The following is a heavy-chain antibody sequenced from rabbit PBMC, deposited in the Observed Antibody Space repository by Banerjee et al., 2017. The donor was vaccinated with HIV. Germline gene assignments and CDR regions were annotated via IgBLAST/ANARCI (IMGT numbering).Heavy chain of an antibody. V-gene: IGHV1S40*01. CDR1: EFSFSDNYW. J-gene: IGHJ6*01. CDR3: ARWAYVGGSDPRGFDS. CDR2: MDVGSSTRT. Sequence: QSLEESGGDLVKPGTSLTLTCTASEFSFSDNYWICWVRQAPGKGLEWIACMDVGSSTRTYYASWAKGRFTISKTSSTTVTLQMTGLTAADTATYACARWAYVGGSDPRGFDSRGPGTLVTVS. D-gene: IGHD8-1*01.